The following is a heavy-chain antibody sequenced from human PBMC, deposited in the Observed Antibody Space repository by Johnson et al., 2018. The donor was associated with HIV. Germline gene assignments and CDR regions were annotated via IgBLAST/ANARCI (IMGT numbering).Heavy chain of an antibody. CDR3: ARVPSGTPSSI. D-gene: IGHD1-1*01. V-gene: IGHV3-30*04. Sequence: QVQLVESGGGVVQPGRSLRLSCVASGFTFSSYAMHWVRQAPGKGLEWVAVISYDGSNKYYADSVKGRFTISRDNVKNSLYLQMNSLRAEDTAVYYCARVPSGTPSSIWGQGTKVTVS. CDR1: GFTFSSYA. J-gene: IGHJ3*02. CDR2: ISYDGSNK.